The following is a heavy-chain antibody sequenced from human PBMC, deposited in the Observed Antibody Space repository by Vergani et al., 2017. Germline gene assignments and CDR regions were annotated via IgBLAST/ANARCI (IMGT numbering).Heavy chain of an antibody. CDR1: GFTFDDYA. Sequence: EVQLVESGGGLVQPGRSLRLSCAASGFTFDDYAMHWVRQAPGKGLEWVSGISWNSGSIGYADSVKGRFTISRDNAKNSLYLQMNSLRAEDTALYYCAKDIGDTAMDYLDYGGQGTLVTVSS. CDR2: ISWNSGSI. CDR3: AKDIGDTAMDYLDY. D-gene: IGHD5-18*01. V-gene: IGHV3-9*01. J-gene: IGHJ4*02.